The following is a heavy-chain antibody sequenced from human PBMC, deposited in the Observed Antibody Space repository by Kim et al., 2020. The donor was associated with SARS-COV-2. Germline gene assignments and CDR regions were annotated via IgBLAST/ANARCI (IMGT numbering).Heavy chain of an antibody. V-gene: IGHV3-43*01. Sequence: YADSVKGRFTISRDNSKNSLYLQMNSLRTEDTALYYCAKGGICDTDAFDIWGQGTMVTVSS. D-gene: IGHD3-16*01. CDR3: AKGGICDTDAFDI. J-gene: IGHJ3*02.